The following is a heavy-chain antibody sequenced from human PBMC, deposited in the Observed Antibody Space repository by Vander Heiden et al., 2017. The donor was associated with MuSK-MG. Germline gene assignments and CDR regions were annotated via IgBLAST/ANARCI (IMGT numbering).Heavy chain of an antibody. CDR2: VWYDGGNK. Sequence: QVQLVESGGGVVQPGRSPRLSCAASGFPFSSYGMHWVRQAPGKGLEWVTLVWYDGGNKYYADSGKGRVTISRDNSKNTVYLQMNSLRAEDTAVYYCVRDPYPRRGGVTDPFDIWGQGTMVTVSS. V-gene: IGHV3-33*01. D-gene: IGHD3-16*01. CDR1: GFPFSSYG. CDR3: VRDPYPRRGGVTDPFDI. J-gene: IGHJ3*02.